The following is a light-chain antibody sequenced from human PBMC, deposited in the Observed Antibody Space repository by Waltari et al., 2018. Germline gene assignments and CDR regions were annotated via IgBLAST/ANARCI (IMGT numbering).Light chain of an antibody. J-gene: IGLJ1*01. CDR1: SSDVGGYNY. Sequence: QSALTQPRSVSGSPGQSVTISCTGTSSDVGGYNYVSWYQRHPGKAPKPLIFDFTKRPSGVPDRFSGSKSGNAASLTISGPQAEDEAEYYCCSWAGSYSRYVFGTGTEVTVL. V-gene: IGLV2-11*01. CDR3: CSWAGSYSRYV. CDR2: DFT.